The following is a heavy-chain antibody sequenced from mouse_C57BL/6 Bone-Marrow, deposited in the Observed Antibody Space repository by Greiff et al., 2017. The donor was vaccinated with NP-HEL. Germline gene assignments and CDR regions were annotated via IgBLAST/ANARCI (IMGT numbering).Heavy chain of an antibody. D-gene: IGHD2-3*01. J-gene: IGHJ4*01. CDR2: IDPSASYT. CDR3: AREDGVPYAMDY. Sequence: QVQLQQPGAELVMPGASVTLSCKASGYTFTSYWMHWVKQWPGQGLEWIGAIDPSASYTNYNQKFKGKSTLTVDQSSSTAYMQLSSLTSEDSAVYYCAREDGVPYAMDYWGQGTSVTVAS. V-gene: IGHV1-69*01. CDR1: GYTFTSYW.